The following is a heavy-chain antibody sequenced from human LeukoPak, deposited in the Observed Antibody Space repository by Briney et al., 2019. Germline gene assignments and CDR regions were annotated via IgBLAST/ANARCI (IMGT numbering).Heavy chain of an antibody. CDR1: GGSISDYH. D-gene: IGHD1-26*01. V-gene: IGHV4-59*01. CDR2: IYYSGST. CDR3: ARVSGSSIDY. J-gene: IGHJ4*02. Sequence: SETLSLTCTVSGGSISDYHWSWIRQPPGKGLEWIGHIYYSGSTNYNPSLKSRVTISVDTSKNQFSLKLSSVTAADTAVYYCARVSGSSIDYWGQGTLVTVSS.